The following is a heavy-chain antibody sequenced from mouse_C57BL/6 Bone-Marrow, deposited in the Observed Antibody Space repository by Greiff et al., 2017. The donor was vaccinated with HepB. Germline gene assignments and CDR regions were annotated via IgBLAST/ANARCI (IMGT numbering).Heavy chain of an antibody. CDR2: INYDGSST. CDR1: GFTFSDYY. D-gene: IGHD1-1*01. Sequence: EVKLVESEGGLVQPGSSMKLSCTASGFTFSDYYMAWVRQVPEKGLEWVANINYDGSSTYYLDSLKSRFIISRDNAKNILYLQMSSLKSEDTATYYCARRVPYYYGSSLVLYYFDYWGQGTTLTVSS. V-gene: IGHV5-16*01. CDR3: ARRVPYYYGSSLVLYYFDY. J-gene: IGHJ2*01.